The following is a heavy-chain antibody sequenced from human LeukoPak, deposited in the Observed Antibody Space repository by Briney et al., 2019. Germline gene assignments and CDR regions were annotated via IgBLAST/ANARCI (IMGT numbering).Heavy chain of an antibody. V-gene: IGHV3-30*03. CDR1: GLTFSSYG. J-gene: IGHJ4*02. CDR2: ISYDGSNK. Sequence: GGSLRLSCAASGLTFSSYGMHWVRQAPGKGLEGVAVISYDGSNKYYADSVKGRFTISRDNSKNTLYLQMNSLRDEDTAVYYCARALGGYNYADYWGQGTLVTVSS. CDR3: ARALGGYNYADY. D-gene: IGHD5-24*01.